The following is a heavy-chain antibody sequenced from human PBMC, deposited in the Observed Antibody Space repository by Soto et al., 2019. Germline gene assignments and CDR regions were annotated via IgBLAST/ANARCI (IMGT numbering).Heavy chain of an antibody. CDR3: ARETPLDLDYGGNPFSDF. J-gene: IGHJ4*02. CDR1: GCTLSAYS. D-gene: IGHD4-17*01. V-gene: IGHV3-21*01. Sequence: GSLRLSCAASGCTLSAYSMNWVRQTPGKGLEWVSSISTSSTYIHYADSVKGRFTISRDNAKNSLFLQMNSLTAEDTAVYYCARETPLDLDYGGNPFSDFWGQGTLVTVSS. CDR2: ISTSSTYI.